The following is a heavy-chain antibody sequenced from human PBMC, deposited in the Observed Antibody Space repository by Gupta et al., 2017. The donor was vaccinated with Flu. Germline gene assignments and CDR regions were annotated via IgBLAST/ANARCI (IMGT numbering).Heavy chain of an antibody. D-gene: IGHD6-19*01. Sequence: EVQLVESGGGLVQPGGSLRLSCAASGFTFDDYAMHWVRQAPGKGLEWVSGISWNSGSIGYADSVKGRFTISRDNAKNSLYLQMNSLRAEDTALYYCAKDRGSSGWLSLGYWGQGTLVTVSS. V-gene: IGHV3-9*01. CDR3: AKDRGSSGWLSLGY. CDR1: GFTFDDYA. CDR2: ISWNSGSI. J-gene: IGHJ4*02.